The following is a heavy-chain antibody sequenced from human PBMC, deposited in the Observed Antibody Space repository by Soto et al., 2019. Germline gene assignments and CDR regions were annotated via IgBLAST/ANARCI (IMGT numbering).Heavy chain of an antibody. D-gene: IGHD3-22*01. J-gene: IGHJ1*01. CDR2: ISSDGSNE. CDR1: GFTFSSYA. Sequence: QVQLVESGGGVVQPGRSLRLSCAVSGFTFSSYAMHWVRQAPGKGLEWVAVISSDGSNEFYADSVKGRFTISRDNSKNTLYLQMNSLRAEDTAVYYCARRYYYDSSYFQHWGQGTLVTVSS. V-gene: IGHV3-30-3*01. CDR3: ARRYYYDSSYFQH.